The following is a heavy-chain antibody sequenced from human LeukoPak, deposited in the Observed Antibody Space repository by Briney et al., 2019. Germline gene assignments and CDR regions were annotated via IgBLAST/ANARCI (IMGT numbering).Heavy chain of an antibody. CDR3: AREVAPLYYMDV. CDR1: GGSISNSNYY. D-gene: IGHD2-15*01. V-gene: IGHV4-39*07. CDR2: IYYSGNT. J-gene: IGHJ6*03. Sequence: PSETLSLTCTVSGGSISNSNYYWGWVRQPPGKGLEWIGTIYYSGNTYYTPPLKSRVTMSVDTSKNQFSLKLSSVTAADTAVYYCAREVAPLYYMDVWGKGTTVTVSS.